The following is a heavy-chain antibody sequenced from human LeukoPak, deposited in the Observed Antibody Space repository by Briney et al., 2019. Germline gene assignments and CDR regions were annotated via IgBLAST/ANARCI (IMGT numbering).Heavy chain of an antibody. V-gene: IGHV3-53*01. D-gene: IGHD4-17*01. J-gene: IGHJ4*02. Sequence: PGGSLRLSCAASGFTFSSYWMSWVRQAPGKGLEWVSVIYSSSSTGYADSVKGRFTIARDNSKNTVYLQMNSLRAEDTAVYYCARGAVTRDFDFWGQGTLVTVSS. CDR2: IYSSSST. CDR3: ARGAVTRDFDF. CDR1: GFTFSSYW.